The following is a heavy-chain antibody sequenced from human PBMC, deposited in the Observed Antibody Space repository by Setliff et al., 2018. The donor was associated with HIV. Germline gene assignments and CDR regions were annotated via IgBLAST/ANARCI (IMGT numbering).Heavy chain of an antibody. CDR2: IWPDDSDT. D-gene: IGHD6-19*01. V-gene: IGHV5-51*01. CDR3: ARHSSSGWYSDHDAFDI. Sequence: PGESLKISCKTSGYSFTNYWVGWVRQMPGNGLEWMGLIWPDDSDTMYSPSFQGQVTVSADKSISTTYLQWTSLKAPDTAMYYCARHSSSGWYSDHDAFDIWGQGTMVTVSS. CDR1: GYSFTNYW. J-gene: IGHJ3*02.